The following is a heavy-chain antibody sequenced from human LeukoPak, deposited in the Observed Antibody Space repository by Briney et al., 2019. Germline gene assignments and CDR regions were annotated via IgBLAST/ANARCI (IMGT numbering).Heavy chain of an antibody. CDR2: ISSSGNT. Sequence: GGSLRLSCAASGFTFSRSAMTWVRQTPGKGLDWVSSISSSGNTYYADSVKGRFTISRDNSKNILDLQMNSLRAEDTAVYYCVKGRISEDGLDFWGQGTLVTVSS. D-gene: IGHD6-13*01. CDR1: GFTFSRSA. CDR3: VKGRISEDGLDF. J-gene: IGHJ4*02. V-gene: IGHV3-23*01.